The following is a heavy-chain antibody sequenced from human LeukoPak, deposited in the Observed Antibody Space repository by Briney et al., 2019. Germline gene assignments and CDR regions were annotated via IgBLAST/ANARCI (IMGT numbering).Heavy chain of an antibody. V-gene: IGHV5-51*01. CDR1: GYSFTSYW. D-gene: IGHD3-10*01. CDR2: IYPGDSDT. CDR3: AGHPYPLLGNEYYFDY. J-gene: IGHJ4*02. Sequence: GESLKISCKGSGYSFTSYWIGWVRQMPGKGLEWMGIIYPGDSDTRYSPSFQGQVTISADKSISTAYLQWSSLKASDTAMYYCAGHPYPLLGNEYYFDYWGQGTLVTVSS.